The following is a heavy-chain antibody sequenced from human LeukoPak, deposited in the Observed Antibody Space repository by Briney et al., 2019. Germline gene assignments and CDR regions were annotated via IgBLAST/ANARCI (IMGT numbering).Heavy chain of an antibody. CDR3: ARGAYTTGTTNWFDP. CDR2: IYHSGST. D-gene: IGHD1-1*01. CDR1: GGSISSGGYY. V-gene: IGHV4-30-2*01. J-gene: IGHJ5*02. Sequence: SETLSLTCTVSGGSISSGGYYWSWIRQPPGKGLEWIGYIYHSGSTYYNPSLKSRVTISVDRSKNQFSLKLSSVTAADTAVYYCARGAYTTGTTNWFDPWGQGTLVTVSS.